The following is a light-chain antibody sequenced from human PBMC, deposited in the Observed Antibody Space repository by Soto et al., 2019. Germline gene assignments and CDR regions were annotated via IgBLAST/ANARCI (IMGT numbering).Light chain of an antibody. CDR1: QSVSYY. Sequence: ESVLTQSPGTLSLSPGERATLSCRASQSVSYYLAWYQQKPGQAPRLLIYDASSRATGVPDRFSGSGSGTDFTLTISRLEPEDSAVYYCQQYGSSPTWTFGQAVKV. CDR2: DAS. J-gene: IGKJ1*01. V-gene: IGKV3-20*01. CDR3: QQYGSSPTWT.